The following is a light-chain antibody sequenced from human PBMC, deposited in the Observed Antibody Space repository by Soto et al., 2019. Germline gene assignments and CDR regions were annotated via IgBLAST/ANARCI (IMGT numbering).Light chain of an antibody. CDR1: QSVSSGY. J-gene: IGKJ2*01. CDR3: QQYVRSPYT. CDR2: GAS. Sequence: EIVLTQSPGTLSLSPGERATLSCRASQSVSSGYLAWYQQKPGQAPRLLIYGASSRATGVPDRFSGSGSGTDFTLTISRLEPEDFAVYYCQQYVRSPYTFGQGTKLEIK. V-gene: IGKV3-20*01.